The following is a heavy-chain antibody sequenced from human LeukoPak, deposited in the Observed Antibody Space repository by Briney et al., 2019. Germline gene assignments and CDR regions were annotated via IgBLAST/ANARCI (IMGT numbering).Heavy chain of an antibody. J-gene: IGHJ4*02. Sequence: GGSLRLSCGASGFTFSSYGMHWVRQAPGKGLEWVAFIRYDGSNKYYADSVKGRFTISRDNSKNTLYLQMNSLRAEDTAVYYCAKDGKQLVGSLDYWGQGTLVTVSS. CDR2: IRYDGSNK. D-gene: IGHD6-6*01. CDR1: GFTFSSYG. CDR3: AKDGKQLVGSLDY. V-gene: IGHV3-30*02.